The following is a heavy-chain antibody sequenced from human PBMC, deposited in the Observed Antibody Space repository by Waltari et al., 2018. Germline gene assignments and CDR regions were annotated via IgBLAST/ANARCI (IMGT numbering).Heavy chain of an antibody. CDR1: GGTFSSYA. V-gene: IGHV1-69*13. D-gene: IGHD3-10*01. CDR2: IIPVFGTA. CDR3: ARPPLLWFRELWGGFDY. J-gene: IGHJ4*02. Sequence: QVQLVQSGAEVKKPGSSVKVSCKASGGTFSSYAISWVRQAPGQGLEWMGGIIPVFGTANYAQKFQGRVTITADESTSTAYMELSSLRSEDTAVYYCARPPLLWFRELWGGFDYWGQGTLVTVSS.